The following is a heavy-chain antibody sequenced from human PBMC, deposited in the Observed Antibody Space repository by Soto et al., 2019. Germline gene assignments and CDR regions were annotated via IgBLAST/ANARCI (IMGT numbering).Heavy chain of an antibody. J-gene: IGHJ4*02. CDR2: ISYNGSNK. CDR1: GFTFSSYG. D-gene: IGHD3-3*01. V-gene: IGHV3-30*18. CDR3: AKDSYYDFWSGYSGGSTFDY. Sequence: ESGGGVVQPGRSLRLSCAASGFTFSSYGMHWVRQAPGKGLEWVAVISYNGSNKYYADSVKGRFTISRDNSKNTLYLQMNSLRAEDTAVYYCAKDSYYDFWSGYSGGSTFDYWGQGTLVTVSS.